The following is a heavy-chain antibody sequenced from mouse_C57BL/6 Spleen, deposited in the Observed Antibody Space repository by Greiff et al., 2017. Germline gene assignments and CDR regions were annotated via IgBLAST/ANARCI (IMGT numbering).Heavy chain of an antibody. V-gene: IGHV2-4*01. Sequence: VHLVESGPGLVQPSQSLSITCTVSGFSLTSYGVHWVRQPPGKGLEWLGVIWSGGSTDYNAAFISRLSISKDNSKSQVFFKMNSLQADDTAIYYCAKNLLEAMDDWGQGTSVTVSS. CDR2: IWSGGST. CDR1: GFSLTSYG. D-gene: IGHD1-1*01. J-gene: IGHJ4*01. CDR3: AKNLLEAMDD.